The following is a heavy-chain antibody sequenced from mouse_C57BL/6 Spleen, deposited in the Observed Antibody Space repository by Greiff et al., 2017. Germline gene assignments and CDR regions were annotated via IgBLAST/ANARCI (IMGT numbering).Heavy chain of an antibody. CDR1: GYSFTSYY. V-gene: IGHV1-66*01. J-gene: IGHJ4*01. CDR3: ARFITTVVATNYYAMDY. Sequence: VQLQQSGPELVKPGASVKISCKASGYSFTSYYIHWVKQRPGQGLEWIGWIYPGRGNTKYNEKFKGKATLTADTSSSPAYMQLSSLTSEDSAVYYCARFITTVVATNYYAMDYWGQGTSVTVSS. CDR2: IYPGRGNT. D-gene: IGHD1-1*01.